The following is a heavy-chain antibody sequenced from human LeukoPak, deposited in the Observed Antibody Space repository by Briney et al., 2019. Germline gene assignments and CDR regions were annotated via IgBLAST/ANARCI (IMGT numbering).Heavy chain of an antibody. J-gene: IGHJ4*02. CDR2: INHSGST. V-gene: IGHV4-34*01. CDR3: ARLWNYDYIWGSYRFFGY. D-gene: IGHD3-16*02. Sequence: SETLSLTCAVYGGSFSGYYWSWIRQPPGKGLEWIGEINHSGSTNYYPSLKSRVTISVDTSKNQFSLKLSSVTAADTAVYYCARLWNYDYIWGSYRFFGYWGQGTLVTVSS. CDR1: GGSFSGYY.